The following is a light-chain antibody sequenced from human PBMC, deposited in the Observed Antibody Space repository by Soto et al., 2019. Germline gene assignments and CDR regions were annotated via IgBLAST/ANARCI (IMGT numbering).Light chain of an antibody. CDR3: QQGSTWPWT. CDR2: DAS. V-gene: IGKV3-11*01. CDR1: QSVGKY. J-gene: IGKJ1*01. Sequence: EIVMTQSPATLSLSPGERATLSCRASQSVGKYLVWYQQKPGQAPRLLIYDASDRATGIPGRFSGSGSGTDFTLIISSLEPEDFAFYYCQQGSTWPWTFGQGTKV.